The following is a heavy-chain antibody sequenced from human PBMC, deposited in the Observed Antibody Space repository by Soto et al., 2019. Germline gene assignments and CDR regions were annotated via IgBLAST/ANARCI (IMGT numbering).Heavy chain of an antibody. CDR3: AKEGAAYYYDSSGYRPFDF. D-gene: IGHD3-22*01. Sequence: GGSLRLSCAASGFTFSNYAMRWVRQAPGKGLEWVSGISGSGVNTHYADSVKGRFTISRDKSKNTLSLQMNSLRAEDTAVYYCAKEGAAYYYDSSGYRPFDFWGQGTQVTVSS. V-gene: IGHV3-23*01. CDR1: GFTFSNYA. CDR2: ISGSGVNT. J-gene: IGHJ4*02.